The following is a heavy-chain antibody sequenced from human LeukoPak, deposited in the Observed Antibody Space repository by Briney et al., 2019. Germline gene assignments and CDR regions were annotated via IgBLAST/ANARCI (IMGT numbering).Heavy chain of an antibody. Sequence: SSVNVSCKPSGGTFSRYALMWLRQAAGQEREGVGGVNPIFCTANYAQKFQGRVTITADKSTSTAYMELRSLRSEDTAVYYCARGGTSAYWFDPWGQGTLVTVSS. CDR2: VNPIFCTA. CDR1: GGTFSRYA. CDR3: ARGGTSAYWFDP. V-gene: IGHV1-69*06. J-gene: IGHJ5*02. D-gene: IGHD1-14*01.